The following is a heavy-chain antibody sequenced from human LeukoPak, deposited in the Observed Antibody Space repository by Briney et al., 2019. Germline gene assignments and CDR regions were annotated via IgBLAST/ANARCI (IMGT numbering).Heavy chain of an antibody. D-gene: IGHD1-7*01. Sequence: SETLSLTCTVSGGSISSYYWSWIRQPPGKGLEGIGYIYYSGSTNYNPSLTSRVTISVDTSKNQFSLKLSSVTAADTAVYYCARGGLYNWNYSDYYYYYMDVWGKGTTVTVSS. CDR2: IYYSGST. V-gene: IGHV4-59*01. CDR1: GGSISSYY. CDR3: ARGGLYNWNYSDYYYYYMDV. J-gene: IGHJ6*03.